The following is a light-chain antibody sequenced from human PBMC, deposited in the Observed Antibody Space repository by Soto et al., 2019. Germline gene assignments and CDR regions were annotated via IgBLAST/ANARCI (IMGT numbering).Light chain of an antibody. CDR3: QQFNSYPIT. CDR1: QTISSW. V-gene: IGKV1-5*01. Sequence: VQMTQSPSTLSRSLAAKLTIPFRASQTISSWLAWYQQKPGKAPKLLIYAASTLQSGVPSRFSGSGSGTEFTLTISSLQPEDFATYYCQQFNSYPITFGQGTRLETK. CDR2: AAS. J-gene: IGKJ5*01.